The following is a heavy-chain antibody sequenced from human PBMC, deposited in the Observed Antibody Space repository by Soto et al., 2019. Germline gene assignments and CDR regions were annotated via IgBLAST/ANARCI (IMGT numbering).Heavy chain of an antibody. CDR3: ARGTPLLGQLARGEDY. CDR2: IWYDGSNK. D-gene: IGHD6-6*01. Sequence: GGSLRLSCAASGFTFSSYGMHWVRQAPGKGLEWVAVIWYDGSNKYYADSVKGRFTISRDNSKNTLYLQMNSLRAEDTAVYYCARGTPLLGQLARGEDYWGQGTLVTVSS. CDR1: GFTFSSYG. J-gene: IGHJ4*02. V-gene: IGHV3-33*01.